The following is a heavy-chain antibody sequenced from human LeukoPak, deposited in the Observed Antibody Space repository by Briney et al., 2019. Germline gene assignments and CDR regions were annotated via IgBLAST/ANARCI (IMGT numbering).Heavy chain of an antibody. CDR2: VKQDGSEK. CDR3: ASTLWSGYYFDY. V-gene: IGHV3-7*01. J-gene: IGHJ4*02. CDR1: GFTFSSYW. D-gene: IGHD3-3*01. Sequence: GGSLRLSCAASGFTFSSYWMSWVRQAPGKGLEWVANVKQDGSEKYYVDSVKGRDTISRDNAKNSLYLQMNSLGAEDTAVYYWASTLWSGYYFDYWGQGTLVTVSS.